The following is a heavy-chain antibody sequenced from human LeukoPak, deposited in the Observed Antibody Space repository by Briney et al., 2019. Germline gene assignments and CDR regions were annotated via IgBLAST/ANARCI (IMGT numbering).Heavy chain of an antibody. Sequence: GASVKVSCKASGYTFTSYGISWVRQAPGQGLEWMGWISAYNGNTNYAQKLQGRVTMTTDTSTSTAYMELRSLGSDDTAVYYCARDIVVVIAKGYYMDVWGKGTTVTVSS. CDR1: GYTFTSYG. D-gene: IGHD2-21*01. V-gene: IGHV1-18*01. J-gene: IGHJ6*03. CDR2: ISAYNGNT. CDR3: ARDIVVVIAKGYYMDV.